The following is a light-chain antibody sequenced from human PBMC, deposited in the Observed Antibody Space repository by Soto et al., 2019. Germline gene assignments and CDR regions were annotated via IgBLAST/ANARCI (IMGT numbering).Light chain of an antibody. Sequence: IQWTQSPSSLSASVGDRVTITCRASQGISSYLGWYQQKPGKAPNLLIYDASTLHSGVPSRFSGGGSGTDFTLTISSLQPEDFATYYCQQVNVYPSTFGGGTKVDI. CDR1: QGISSY. CDR2: DAS. V-gene: IGKV1-9*01. J-gene: IGKJ4*01. CDR3: QQVNVYPST.